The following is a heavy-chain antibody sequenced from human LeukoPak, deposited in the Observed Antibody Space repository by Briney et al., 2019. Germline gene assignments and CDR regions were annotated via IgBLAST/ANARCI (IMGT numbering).Heavy chain of an antibody. D-gene: IGHD3-22*01. Sequence: ASVKVSCKASGYTFTGYYMHWVRQAPGQGLEWMGRINPNSGGTNYAHKFQGRVTMTRDTSISTAYMELSRLRSDDTAVYYCARSIGDYYDSSGYYYSAFDIWGQGTMVTVSS. CDR2: INPNSGGT. V-gene: IGHV1-2*06. CDR3: ARSIGDYYDSSGYYYSAFDI. J-gene: IGHJ3*02. CDR1: GYTFTGYY.